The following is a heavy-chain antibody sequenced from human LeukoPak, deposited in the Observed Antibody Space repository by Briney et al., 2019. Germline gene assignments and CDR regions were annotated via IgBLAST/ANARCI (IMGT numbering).Heavy chain of an antibody. CDR2: ISYSGST. D-gene: IGHD3-3*01. Sequence: LGTPCLTSTVSGGSICGSSYYSGCISQPPGKGLEWVGSISYSGSTYYNPSLKSRGTISVDTSRKQFSLTLSSVAAAETAVYYCARYCRSGPAPFDAWGQGTLVTVSS. CDR1: GGSICGSSYY. J-gene: IGHJ5*02. V-gene: IGHV4-39*01. CDR3: ARYCRSGPAPFDA.